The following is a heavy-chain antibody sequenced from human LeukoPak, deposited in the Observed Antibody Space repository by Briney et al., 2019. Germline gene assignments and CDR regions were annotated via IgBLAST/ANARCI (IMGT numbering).Heavy chain of an antibody. Sequence: GASVNVSCTASGYTFTSYGISWVRQAPGQGLEWMGRINPYNGDTNYAQKFQGRVTMTTDTSTTTAYMELRSLRSDDTAVYYCGEGDYWGQGTLVTVSS. V-gene: IGHV1-18*01. CDR1: GYTFTSYG. CDR3: GEGDY. J-gene: IGHJ4*02. CDR2: INPYNGDT.